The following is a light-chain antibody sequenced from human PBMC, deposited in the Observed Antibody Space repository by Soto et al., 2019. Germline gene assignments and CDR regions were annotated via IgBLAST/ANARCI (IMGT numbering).Light chain of an antibody. CDR3: CLYVGGRTYV. V-gene: IGLV2-23*02. CDR1: SSDVGNYNY. Sequence: QSVLTQPASVSGSPGQSITISCTGASSDVGNYNYVSWYQQHPGKAPKLIIYDVSNRPSGVSNRFSGSKSGNTASLTISGLQTEDEADYYCCLYVGGRTYVFGTGTKVTVL. J-gene: IGLJ1*01. CDR2: DVS.